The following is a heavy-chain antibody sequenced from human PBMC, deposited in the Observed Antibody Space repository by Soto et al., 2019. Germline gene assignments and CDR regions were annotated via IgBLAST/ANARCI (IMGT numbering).Heavy chain of an antibody. V-gene: IGHV4-31*03. CDR2: IYYSGST. D-gene: IGHD1-1*01. Sequence: SETLSLTCTVSGGSISSGGYYWSWIRQHPGKGLEWIGYIYYSGSTYYNQSLKSRVTISVDTSKNQFSLKLSSVTAADTAVYYCARVRGTYGMDVWGQGTTVTVSS. CDR3: ARVRGTYGMDV. J-gene: IGHJ6*02. CDR1: GGSISSGGYY.